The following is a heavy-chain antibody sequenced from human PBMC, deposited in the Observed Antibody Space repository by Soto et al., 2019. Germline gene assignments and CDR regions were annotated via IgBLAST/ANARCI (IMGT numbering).Heavy chain of an antibody. CDR1: GFTFSSYG. CDR2: ISHDGSNR. CDR3: FGNLFWRGY. J-gene: IGHJ4*02. Sequence: QVQLVESGGGVVQPGRSLRLSCAASGFTFSSYGMHWVRQAPGKGLEWISLISHDGSNRYYADSVKGRFTISRENSNNTLFMQLNSLRPEETAMYYCFGNLFWRGYWGQGALVTVSS. V-gene: IGHV3-30*03. D-gene: IGHD3-16*01.